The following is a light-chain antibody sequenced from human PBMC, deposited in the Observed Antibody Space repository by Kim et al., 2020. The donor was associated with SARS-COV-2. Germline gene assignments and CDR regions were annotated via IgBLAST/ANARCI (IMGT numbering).Light chain of an antibody. V-gene: IGKV1-33*01. CDR3: QQYKDVPLT. CDR1: RDISNY. CDR2: DAS. J-gene: IGKJ4*01. Sequence: ASGGNAVIITCPASRDISNYVNLYRQKPGKAPEALIYDASTLETGVPSRFSGGGSRTHFTFTINSLLPEDIGTYYCQQYKDVPLTFGGGTKVDIK.